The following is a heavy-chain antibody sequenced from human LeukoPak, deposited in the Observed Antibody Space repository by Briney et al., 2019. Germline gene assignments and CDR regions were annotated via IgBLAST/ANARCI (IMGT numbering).Heavy chain of an antibody. J-gene: IGHJ6*03. Sequence: PSGTLSLTCAVSGGSISSSNWWNWVRQTPGKGLEWIGEIYHRGNTHYNPSLKSRVTMSVDTSTNQFSLRVNSVTAADTAVYYCARGGKGPVSYYYYMDVWGKGTTVTVSS. CDR2: IYHRGNT. V-gene: IGHV4-4*02. CDR1: GGSISSSNW. CDR3: ARGGKGPVSYYYYMDV. D-gene: IGHD1-14*01.